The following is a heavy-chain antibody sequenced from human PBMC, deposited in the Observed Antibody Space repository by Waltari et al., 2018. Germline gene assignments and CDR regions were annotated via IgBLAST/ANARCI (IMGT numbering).Heavy chain of an antibody. J-gene: IGHJ1*01. CDR3: SRGYSSSWTDAEYFQH. D-gene: IGHD6-13*01. CDR2: INAGNGNT. Sequence: QVQLVQSGAEVKKPGASVKDSCKASGYTFTSYAMHWVRQAPGQRLEWMGWINAGNGNTKYSQKFQGRGTITRDTSASTAYMELSSLRSEETAVYYCSRGYSSSWTDAEYFQHWGHGTLVTVSS. V-gene: IGHV1-3*01. CDR1: GYTFTSYA.